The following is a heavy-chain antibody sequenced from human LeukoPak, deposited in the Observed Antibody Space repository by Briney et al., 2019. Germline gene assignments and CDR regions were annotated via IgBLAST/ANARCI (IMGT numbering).Heavy chain of an antibody. CDR2: ISGSGGST. J-gene: IGHJ4*02. CDR1: GLTFSSYA. D-gene: IGHD2-15*01. Sequence: PGGSLRLSCAASGLTFSSYAMSWVRQAPGKGLEWVSAISGSGGSTYYADSVKGRFTISRDNSKNTLYLQMNSLRAEDTAVYYCAKNAQDIVVVVAATPYGSFDYWGQGTLVTVSS. V-gene: IGHV3-23*01. CDR3: AKNAQDIVVVVAATPYGSFDY.